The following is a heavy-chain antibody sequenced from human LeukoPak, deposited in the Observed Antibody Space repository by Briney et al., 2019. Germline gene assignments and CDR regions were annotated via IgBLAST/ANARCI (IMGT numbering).Heavy chain of an antibody. CDR3: GFGQLERRSDSVIDF. D-gene: IGHD1-1*01. Sequence: PSETLSLTCTVSGGSIGTYYWSWIRQPPGKGLEWIGYIYNSESTNYNPSLKSRVTISMDTSKNQFSLRLSSVTAADTAVYYCGFGQLERRSDSVIDFWGQGTLVTVSS. CDR2: IYNSEST. V-gene: IGHV4-59*01. J-gene: IGHJ4*02. CDR1: GGSIGTYY.